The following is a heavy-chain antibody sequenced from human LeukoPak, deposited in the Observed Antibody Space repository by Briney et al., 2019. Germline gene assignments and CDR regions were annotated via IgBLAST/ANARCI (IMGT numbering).Heavy chain of an antibody. CDR1: GYTLTELS. CDR2: FDPEDGET. D-gene: IGHD2-2*01. J-gene: IGHJ5*02. Sequence: ASVKVSCKVSGYTLTELSMHWVRQAPGKGLEWMGGFDPEDGETIYAQKFQGRVTMTEDTSTDTAYMELSSLRSENTAVYYCATVPPPYVVVPAAISDPWGQGTLVTVSS. V-gene: IGHV1-24*01. CDR3: ATVPPPYVVVPAAISDP.